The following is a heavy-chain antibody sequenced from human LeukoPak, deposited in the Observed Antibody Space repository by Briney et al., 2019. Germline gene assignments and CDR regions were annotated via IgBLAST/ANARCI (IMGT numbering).Heavy chain of an antibody. CDR2: ISGSGGST. CDR1: GFTFSSYA. V-gene: IGHV3-23*01. CDR3: AKGGYGDYGGNDAFDI. Sequence: PGGSLRLSCAASGFTFSSYAMSWVRQAPGKGLEWVSAISGSGGSTYYADSVKGWFTISRDNSKNTLYLQMNSLRAEDTAVYYCAKGGYGDYGGNDAFDIWGQGTMVTVSS. D-gene: IGHD4-17*01. J-gene: IGHJ3*02.